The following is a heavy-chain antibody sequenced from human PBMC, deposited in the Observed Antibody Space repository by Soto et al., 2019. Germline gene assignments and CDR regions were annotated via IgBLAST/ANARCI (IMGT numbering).Heavy chain of an antibody. CDR2: IYYSGST. J-gene: IGHJ4*02. Sequence: SETLSLTCTVSGGSISSSSYYWCWILHPPGKGLEWIGSIYYSGSTYYNPSLKSRVTISVDTSKNQFSLKLSSVTAADTAVYYCARHGGYYDSSGYYLYYFDYWGQGTLVTVSS. D-gene: IGHD3-22*01. V-gene: IGHV4-39*01. CDR1: GGSISSSSYY. CDR3: ARHGGYYDSSGYYLYYFDY.